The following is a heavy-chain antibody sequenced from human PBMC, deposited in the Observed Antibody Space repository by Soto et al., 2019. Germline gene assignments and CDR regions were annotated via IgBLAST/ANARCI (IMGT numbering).Heavy chain of an antibody. J-gene: IGHJ3*02. CDR1: GGSITTGGRY. Sequence: QVRLQEWGPGLVKPSQTLSLKCSVSGGSITTGGRYWSWIRQLPGKGLEWIGDIYYSGNTYYNATLKSRVTLSVEAAKNQFSLKLSSVTAAETAVYYCAQALVFTGGDGFDIWGQGRLVTVSS. CDR3: AQALVFTGGDGFDI. D-gene: IGHD1-1*01. CDR2: IYYSGNT. V-gene: IGHV4-31*02.